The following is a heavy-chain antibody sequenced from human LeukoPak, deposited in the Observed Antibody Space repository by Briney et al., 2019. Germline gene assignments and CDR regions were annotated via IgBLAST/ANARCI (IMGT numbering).Heavy chain of an antibody. Sequence: SSVQVSCKPSRCTFSSYAISWVRPPPGHGLEWVGGIVPIFGTANYAQKFQGRVTITADESTSTAYMELSSLRSEDTAVYYCARGLYGSGWHNDYWGQGTLVTVSS. CDR3: ARGLYGSGWHNDY. V-gene: IGHV1-69*13. J-gene: IGHJ4*02. CDR1: RCTFSSYA. CDR2: IVPIFGTA. D-gene: IGHD6-19*01.